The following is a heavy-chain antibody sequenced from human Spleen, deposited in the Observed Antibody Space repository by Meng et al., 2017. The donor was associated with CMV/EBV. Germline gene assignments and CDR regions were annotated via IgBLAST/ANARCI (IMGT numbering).Heavy chain of an antibody. D-gene: IGHD5-12*01. J-gene: IGHJ4*02. Sequence: GESLKISCAASGFTFSSYGMHWVRQAPGKGLEWVAVIWYDGSNKYYADSVKGRFTISRDDSRNTLYLQMNSLRAEDTAIYYCAKDLPSSGYALDYWGQGTLVTVSS. V-gene: IGHV3-33*06. CDR2: IWYDGSNK. CDR1: GFTFSSYG. CDR3: AKDLPSSGYALDY.